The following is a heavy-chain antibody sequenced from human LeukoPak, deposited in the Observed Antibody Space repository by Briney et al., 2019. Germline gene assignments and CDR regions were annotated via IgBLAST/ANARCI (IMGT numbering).Heavy chain of an antibody. D-gene: IGHD3-22*01. CDR3: ARWSYYGSSGYPSQAFDI. Sequence: SETLSLTCSVSDDSITMYYWSWIRQPPGKGLEWIGYIYYSGSTNYNPSLKSRVTISVDTSKNQFSLKLSSVTAADTAVYYCARWSYYGSSGYPSQAFDIWGQGTMVTVSS. J-gene: IGHJ3*02. V-gene: IGHV4-59*01. CDR2: IYYSGST. CDR1: DDSITMYY.